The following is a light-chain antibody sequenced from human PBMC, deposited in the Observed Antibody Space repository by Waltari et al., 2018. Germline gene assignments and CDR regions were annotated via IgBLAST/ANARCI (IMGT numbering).Light chain of an antibody. CDR2: DVS. CDR1: SSDIGGYNY. Sequence: QSALTQPASVSGSPGQSITISCTGTSSDIGGYNYVSWFQHHPGKAPKLLIYDVSERPSGVSNRFSGSKSGNTASLTISGLQTEDEADYYCNSHTSSNTWVFGGGTKLTVL. CDR3: NSHTSSNTWV. V-gene: IGLV2-14*03. J-gene: IGLJ3*02.